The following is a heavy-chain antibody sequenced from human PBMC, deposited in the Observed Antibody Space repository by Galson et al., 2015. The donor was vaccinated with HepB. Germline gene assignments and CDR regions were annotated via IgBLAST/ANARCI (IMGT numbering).Heavy chain of an antibody. CDR1: GYSCTSYW. D-gene: IGHD5-18*01. CDR3: ARLSVGYSYATYGMDV. J-gene: IGHJ6*02. V-gene: IGHV5-10-1*01. Sequence: QSGAEVQRPGQSLRISCTGSGYSCTSYWISWVRQMPGKGVEWMGWLNRRDSYTNLRPCCQGHVTILADTSINTAYVQWSSLKASGTAMYYCARLSVGYSYATYGMDVWGQGTTVTVSS. CDR2: LNRRDSYT.